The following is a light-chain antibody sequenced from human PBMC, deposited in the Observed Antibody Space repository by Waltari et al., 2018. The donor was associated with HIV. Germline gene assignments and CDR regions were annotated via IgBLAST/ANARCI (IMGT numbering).Light chain of an antibody. CDR1: SPTFGSNY. J-gene: IGLJ2*01. CDR3: GAWDDSLSVVV. V-gene: IGLV1-47*01. CDR2: RNN. Sequence: QSVLTQPPSASGTPGQRVTISCSGSSPTFGSNYEPWYQQLPGTAPKLPINRNNQRPSGVPGRFSGSKCGTSASLAISGLRSEDEADYYCGAWDDSLSVVVFGGGTMLTVL.